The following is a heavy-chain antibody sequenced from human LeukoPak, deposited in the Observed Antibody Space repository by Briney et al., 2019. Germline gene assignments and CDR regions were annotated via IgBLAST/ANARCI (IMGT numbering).Heavy chain of an antibody. CDR3: ARRIEGAYGDYFQH. J-gene: IGHJ1*01. CDR1: GYTFTGYY. CDR2: VNPYSGGT. D-gene: IGHD1-26*01. Sequence: ASVKVSCKASGYTFTGYYMHWVRQAPGQGLEWMGWVNPYSGGTNYAQKFQGRVTMTRDTSISTAYMELSSLRSDDTAVYYCARRIEGAYGDYFQHWGQGTLVTVSS. V-gene: IGHV1-2*02.